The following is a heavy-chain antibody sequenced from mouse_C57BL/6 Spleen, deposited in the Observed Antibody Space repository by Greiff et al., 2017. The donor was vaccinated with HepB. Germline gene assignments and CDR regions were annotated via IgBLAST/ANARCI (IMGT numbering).Heavy chain of an antibody. Sequence: DVKLQESGPGLVKPSQSLSLTCSVTGYSITSGYYWNWIRQFPGNKLEWMGYISYDGSNNYNPSLKNRISITRDTSKNQVFLKLNSVTTEDTATYYCANYYGSSYWYFDVWGTGTTVTVSS. CDR1: GYSITSGYY. J-gene: IGHJ1*03. V-gene: IGHV3-6*01. D-gene: IGHD1-1*01. CDR2: ISYDGSN. CDR3: ANYYGSSYWYFDV.